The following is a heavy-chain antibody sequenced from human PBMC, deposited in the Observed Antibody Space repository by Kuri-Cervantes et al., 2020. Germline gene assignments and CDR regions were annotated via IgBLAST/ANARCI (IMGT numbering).Heavy chain of an antibody. V-gene: IGHV3-30*18. D-gene: IGHD1-26*01. CDR2: ISYDGSNK. CDR1: GFTFSSYG. Sequence: GESLKISCAASGFTFSSYGMHWVRQAPGKGLEWVAVISYDGSNKYYADPVKGRFTISRDNSKNTLYLQMNSLRAEDTAVYYCAKVQVGATLWDAFDIWGQGTMVTVSS. CDR3: AKVQVGATLWDAFDI. J-gene: IGHJ3*02.